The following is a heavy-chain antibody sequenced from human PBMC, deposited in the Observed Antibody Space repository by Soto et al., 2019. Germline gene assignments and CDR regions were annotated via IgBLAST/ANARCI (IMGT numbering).Heavy chain of an antibody. CDR2: ISSSSSTI. CDR3: ARDDDYGHYAP. D-gene: IGHD4-17*01. CDR1: GFTFSSYS. V-gene: IGHV3-48*01. J-gene: IGHJ5*02. Sequence: EVQLVESGGGLVQPGGSLRLSCAASGFTFSSYSMNWVRQAPGKGLEWVSYISSSSSTIYYADSVKGRFTISRDNAKNSLYLNMNGLRAEDTAVYYCARDDDYGHYAPWGQGTLGPVSS.